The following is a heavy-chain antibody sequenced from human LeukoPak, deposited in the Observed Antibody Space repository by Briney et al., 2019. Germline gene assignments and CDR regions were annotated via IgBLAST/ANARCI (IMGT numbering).Heavy chain of an antibody. Sequence: ASVKVSCKASGYTFTSYGISWVRQAPGEGLEWTGWISAYDANTNYAQKRQGRVTMTTDTSTSTAYMELRSLRSDDTAVYYCARDRGNYGYDYFDYWGQGTLVTVSS. CDR1: GYTFTSYG. V-gene: IGHV1-18*01. CDR2: ISAYDANT. CDR3: ARDRGNYGYDYFDY. J-gene: IGHJ4*02. D-gene: IGHD5-18*01.